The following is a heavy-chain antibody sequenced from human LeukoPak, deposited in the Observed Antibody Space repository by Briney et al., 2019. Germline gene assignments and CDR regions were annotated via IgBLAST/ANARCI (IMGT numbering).Heavy chain of an antibody. D-gene: IGHD4-17*01. CDR1: GGSISSGSCY. V-gene: IGHV4-61*02. Sequence: SETLSLTCSVSGGSISSGSCYWSWIRQPATKGLEWIGRIYTSGSTNYNPSLKSRVTISVDTSKNQFSLKLSSVTAADTAVYYCARVTTNWYFDLWGRGTLVTVSS. CDR2: IYTSGST. J-gene: IGHJ2*01. CDR3: ARVTTNWYFDL.